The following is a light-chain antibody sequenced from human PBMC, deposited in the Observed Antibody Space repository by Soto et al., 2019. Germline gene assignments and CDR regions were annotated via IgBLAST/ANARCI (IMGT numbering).Light chain of an antibody. CDR2: GTS. CDR1: QSVSSYY. J-gene: IGKJ1*01. Sequence: EIVLTQSPGTLSLSPGERATLSCRASQSVSSYYLAWYQQKPGQAPRLVMYGTSNRATGIPDRFSGSGSGTDFTLTISRLEPEDFAVYFCQQYYSSPGTFGQGTKVDIK. V-gene: IGKV3-20*01. CDR3: QQYYSSPGT.